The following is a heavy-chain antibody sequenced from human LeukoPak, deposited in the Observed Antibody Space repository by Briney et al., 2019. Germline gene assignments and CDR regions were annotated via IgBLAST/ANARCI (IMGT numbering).Heavy chain of an antibody. CDR2: INHSGST. Sequence: PSETLSLTCAVYGGSFSGYYWSWIRQPPGKGLEWIGEINHSGSTNYNPSLKSRVTISVDTSKNQFSLKLSSVTAADTAVYYRARHVSYYGSGSYYNRWGQGTLVTVSS. CDR3: ARHVSYYGSGSYYNR. D-gene: IGHD3-10*01. J-gene: IGHJ4*02. V-gene: IGHV4-34*01. CDR1: GGSFSGYY.